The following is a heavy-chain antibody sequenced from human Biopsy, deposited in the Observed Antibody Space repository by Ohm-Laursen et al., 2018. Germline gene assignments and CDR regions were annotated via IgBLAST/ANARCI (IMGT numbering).Heavy chain of an antibody. CDR2: ITQSGST. Sequence: SETLSLTCAVYGGSFNGYFWSWIRQLPGKGLEWIGDITQSGSTNYSPSLKSRVTISVDTAKKQFSPSLRSVTAADTAVYYCARVPLPGIGAAYQGRFLYGMDVWGQGTTVSVSS. J-gene: IGHJ6*02. D-gene: IGHD6-13*01. CDR3: ARVPLPGIGAAYQGRFLYGMDV. CDR1: GGSFNGYF. V-gene: IGHV4-34*01.